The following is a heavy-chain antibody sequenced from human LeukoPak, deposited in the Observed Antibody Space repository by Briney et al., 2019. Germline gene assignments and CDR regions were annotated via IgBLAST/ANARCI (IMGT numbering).Heavy chain of an antibody. CDR1: GFTFSAHG. D-gene: IGHD3-10*01. J-gene: IGHJ4*02. CDR2: IWYDGTNK. Sequence: GGSLRLSCAASGFTFSAHGMHWVRQAPGKGPQWGAVIWYDGTNKYYAASVQGRFSISRDNSKNSLYLQINSLRAEDTAVYYCVREGLRRGYFDSWGQGTLVSVSS. V-gene: IGHV3-33*01. CDR3: VREGLRRGYFDS.